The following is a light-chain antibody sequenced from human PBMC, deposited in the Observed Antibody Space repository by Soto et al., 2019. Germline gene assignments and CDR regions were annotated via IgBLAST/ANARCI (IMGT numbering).Light chain of an antibody. Sequence: EIVLTQSPATLSLSPGERATLSCRASQSVNSNLAWYQQKPGQAPSLLIFDASYRATDIPARFSGSGSGTDFTLTISSLQPEDFATYYCQQSYSTLTWTFGQGTKVDIK. CDR2: DAS. J-gene: IGKJ1*01. CDR1: QSVNSN. CDR3: QQSYSTLTWT. V-gene: IGKV3-11*01.